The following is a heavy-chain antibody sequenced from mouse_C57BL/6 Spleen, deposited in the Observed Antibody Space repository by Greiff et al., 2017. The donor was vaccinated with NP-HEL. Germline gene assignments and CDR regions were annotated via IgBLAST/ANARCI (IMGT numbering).Heavy chain of an antibody. Sequence: EVQRVESGTVLARPGASVKMSCKTSGYTFTSYWMHWVKQRPGQGLEWIGAIYPGNSDTSYNQKFKGKAKLTAVTSASTAYMELSSLTNEDSAVYYCTRWDYGSSYAAMDYWGQGTSVTVSS. D-gene: IGHD1-1*01. V-gene: IGHV1-5*01. CDR1: GYTFTSYW. CDR2: IYPGNSDT. CDR3: TRWDYGSSYAAMDY. J-gene: IGHJ4*01.